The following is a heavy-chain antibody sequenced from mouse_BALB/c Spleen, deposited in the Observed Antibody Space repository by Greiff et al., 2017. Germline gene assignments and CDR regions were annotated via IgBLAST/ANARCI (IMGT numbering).Heavy chain of an antibody. J-gene: IGHJ3*01. CDR2: INPGSGGT. V-gene: IGHV1-54*01. Sequence: VQLQQSGAELVRPGTSVKVSCKASGYAFTNYLIEWVKQRPGQGLEWIGVINPGSGGTNYNEKFKGKATLTADKSSSTAYMQLSSLTSDDSAVYFCARSEYGNYGGTFAYWGQGTLVTVSA. CDR1: GYAFTNYL. D-gene: IGHD2-10*02. CDR3: ARSEYGNYGGTFAY.